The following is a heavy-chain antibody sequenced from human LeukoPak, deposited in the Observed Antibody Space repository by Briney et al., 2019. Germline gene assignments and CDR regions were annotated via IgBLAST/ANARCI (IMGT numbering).Heavy chain of an antibody. CDR2: IRSKAYGGTT. D-gene: IGHD6-13*01. CDR1: GFTFGDYA. CDR3: ARAYMAAADTGASVRWFDP. Sequence: PGRSLRLSCTASGFTFGDYAMSWFRQAPGKGLEWVCFIRSKAYGGTTEYAASVKGRFTVSRDDSKSIAYLQMNSLKTEDTAVYYCARAYMAAADTGASVRWFDPWGQGTLVTVSS. V-gene: IGHV3-49*03. J-gene: IGHJ5*02.